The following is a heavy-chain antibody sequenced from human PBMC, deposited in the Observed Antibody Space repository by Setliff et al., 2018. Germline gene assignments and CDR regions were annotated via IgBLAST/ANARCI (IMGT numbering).Heavy chain of an antibody. J-gene: IGHJ6*02. Sequence: SVKVSCKASGGTFSSYAISWVRQAPGQGLEWMGGIIPILGIANYAQKFQERVTITRDMSTSTAYMELSSLRSEDTAVYYCAADQPKEWLRYYYYGMDVWGQGTTVTVSS. D-gene: IGHD3-3*01. CDR3: AADQPKEWLRYYYYGMDV. CDR2: IIPILGIA. CDR1: GGTFSSYA. V-gene: IGHV1-69*10.